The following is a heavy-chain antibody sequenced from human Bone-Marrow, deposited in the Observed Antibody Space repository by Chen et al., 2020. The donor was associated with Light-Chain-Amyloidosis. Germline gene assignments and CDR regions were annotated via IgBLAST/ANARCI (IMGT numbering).Heavy chain of an antibody. CDR2: ISYDGSNK. CDR1: GFTFSSYA. J-gene: IGHJ3*02. CDR3: ARVSI. Sequence: QVQLVASGGGVVQPGRSLRLSCAASGFTFSSYAMHWVRQAPGTGLEWVAVISYDGSNKYYADSVKGRFTISRYNSKNTLYLQMNSLRAEDTAVYYCARVSIWGQGTMVTVSS. V-gene: IGHV3-30-3*01.